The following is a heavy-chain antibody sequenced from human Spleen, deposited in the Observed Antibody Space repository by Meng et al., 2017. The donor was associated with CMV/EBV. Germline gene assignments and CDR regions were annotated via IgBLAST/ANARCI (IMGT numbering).Heavy chain of an antibody. CDR3: AKSLRFSPMGP. J-gene: IGHJ5*02. D-gene: IGHD3-16*02. CDR1: GYSFTGYH. Sequence: CRASGYSFTGYHIPWVRQAPGQAFEWMGRIDPRSGVTKYAQKFQGRVTMTRDTSISTAYMELTRLRFDDTALYYCAKSLRFSPMGPWGQGTLVTVSS. V-gene: IGHV1-2*06. CDR2: IDPRSGVT.